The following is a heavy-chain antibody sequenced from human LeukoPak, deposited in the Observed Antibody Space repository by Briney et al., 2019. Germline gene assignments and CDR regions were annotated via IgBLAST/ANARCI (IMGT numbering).Heavy chain of an antibody. CDR2: ISAYNGNT. Sequence: ASVKVSCKASGYTFTSYGISLVRQAPGQGLGWMGWISAYNGNTNYAQKLQGRVTMTIDTSTSTAYMELRSLRSDDTAVYYCARASSSSLTWFDPWGQGTLVTVSS. V-gene: IGHV1-18*01. D-gene: IGHD6-13*01. CDR3: ARASSSSLTWFDP. CDR1: GYTFTSYG. J-gene: IGHJ5*02.